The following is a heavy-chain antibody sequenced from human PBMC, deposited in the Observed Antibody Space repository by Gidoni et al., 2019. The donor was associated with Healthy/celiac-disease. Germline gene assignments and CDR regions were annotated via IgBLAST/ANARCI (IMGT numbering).Heavy chain of an antibody. J-gene: IGHJ6*02. CDR2: INAGNGNT. Sequence: QVQLVQSGAEVKKPGASVKVSCKASGYTFTSYAMHWVRQAPGQRLEWMGWINAGNGNTKYSQKFQGRVTITRDTSASTAYMELSSLRSEDTAVYYCARGYCSSTSCYGTYYYYYYGMDVWGQGTTVTVSS. CDR1: GYTFTSYA. CDR3: ARGYCSSTSCYGTYYYYYYGMDV. D-gene: IGHD2-2*01. V-gene: IGHV1-3*01.